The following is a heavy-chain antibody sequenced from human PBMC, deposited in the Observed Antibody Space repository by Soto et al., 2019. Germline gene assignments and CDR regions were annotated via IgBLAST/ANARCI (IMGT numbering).Heavy chain of an antibody. J-gene: IGHJ4*02. CDR3: AREGLHDY. CDR1: GFTFSSYA. D-gene: IGHD4-4*01. Sequence: QVQLVESGGGVVQPGRSLRLSCAASGFTFSSYAMHWVRQAPGKGLEWVAVISYDGSNKYYADSVKGRFTISRDNSKNTLYLQMNSLRAEDTAVYYGAREGLHDYWGQGTLVTVSS. CDR2: ISYDGSNK. V-gene: IGHV3-30-3*01.